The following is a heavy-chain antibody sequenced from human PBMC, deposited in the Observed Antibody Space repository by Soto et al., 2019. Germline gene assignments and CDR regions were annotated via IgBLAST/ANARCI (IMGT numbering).Heavy chain of an antibody. CDR2: ISSSSSTI. Sequence: VQLVESGGGLVQPGGSLRLSCAASGFTFSSYSMNWVRQAPGKGLELVSYISSSSSTIYYADSVKGRFTISRDHSKKSLYLQMTRLRDDDTAVYYCARGGGFFDYGGQGTLVTVSS. V-gene: IGHV3-48*02. D-gene: IGHD3-16*01. CDR3: ARGGGFFDY. J-gene: IGHJ4*02. CDR1: GFTFSSYS.